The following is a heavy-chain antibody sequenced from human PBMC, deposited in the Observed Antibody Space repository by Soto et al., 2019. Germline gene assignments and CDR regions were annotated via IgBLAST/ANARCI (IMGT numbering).Heavy chain of an antibody. CDR1: GFTVSSNY. V-gene: IGHV3-66*04. CDR2: IYSGGST. Sequence: EVQLVESGGGLAQPGGSLRLSCAASGFTVSSNYMSWVRQAPGKGLEWVSVIYSGGSTYYADTVKGRFTISRDNSKNTRFLQMNSLRAGDTGVYYCARLLRYCSGGSCYDWFDPWGQGTLVSVSS. J-gene: IGHJ5*02. D-gene: IGHD2-15*01. CDR3: ARLLRYCSGGSCYDWFDP.